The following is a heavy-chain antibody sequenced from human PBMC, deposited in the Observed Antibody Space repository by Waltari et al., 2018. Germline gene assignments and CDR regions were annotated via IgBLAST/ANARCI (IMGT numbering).Heavy chain of an antibody. D-gene: IGHD3-22*01. CDR2: LWYDGSSQ. J-gene: IGHJ4*02. CDR1: GFTFRRYA. V-gene: IGHV3-33*01. CDR3: ARGDYDYSGYIDY. Sequence: QVQLVESGGGVVQPGTSLRLSCAASGFTFRRYAMHWVRRAPGKWMEWGACLWYDGSSQYYADSVKGRITISRDKSKDTLYLQMNSLRAEDTAVYYCARGDYDYSGYIDYWGQGTLVTVSS.